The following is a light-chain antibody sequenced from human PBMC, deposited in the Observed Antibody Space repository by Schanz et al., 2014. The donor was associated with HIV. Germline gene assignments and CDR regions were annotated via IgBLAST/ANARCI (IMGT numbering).Light chain of an antibody. CDR2: AAS. Sequence: EIVLTQSPGTLSLSPGDSATLSCRASQSVFSNFLAWYQQRPGQAPRLLIYAASSRATGIPDRFSGSGSGTEFTLTISSLQSEDFAVYYCQHYNNWPPWTFGQGTKVEIK. CDR1: QSVFSN. J-gene: IGKJ1*01. CDR3: QHYNNWPPWT. V-gene: IGKV3D-15*01.